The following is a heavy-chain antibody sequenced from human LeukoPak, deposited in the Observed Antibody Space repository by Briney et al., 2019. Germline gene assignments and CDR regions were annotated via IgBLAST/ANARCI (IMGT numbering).Heavy chain of an antibody. CDR2: INHSGST. J-gene: IGHJ6*03. CDR3: ARAVGTNFYYYYYMDV. CDR1: GGSFSGYY. V-gene: IGHV4-34*01. Sequence: PSETLSLTCAVYGGSFSGYYWSWIRQPPGKGLEWIGEINHSGSTNYNPSLKSRVTISVDTSKNQFSLKLSSVTAADTAVYYCARAVGTNFYYYYYMDVWGKGTTVTISS. D-gene: IGHD1-7*01.